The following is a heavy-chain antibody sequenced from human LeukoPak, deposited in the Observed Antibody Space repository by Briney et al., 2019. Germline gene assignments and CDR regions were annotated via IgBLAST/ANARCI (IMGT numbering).Heavy chain of an antibody. V-gene: IGHV4-59*01. CDR1: GGSISSYY. D-gene: IGHD6-13*01. CDR3: ASFFGYSSSWPHDAFDI. CDR2: IYYSGST. Sequence: SETLSLTCTVSGGSISSYYWSWIRQPPGKGLEWIGYIYYSGSTNYNPSLKSRVTISVDTSKNQFSLRLSSVTAADTAVYYCASFFGYSSSWPHDAFDIWGQGTMVTVSS. J-gene: IGHJ3*02.